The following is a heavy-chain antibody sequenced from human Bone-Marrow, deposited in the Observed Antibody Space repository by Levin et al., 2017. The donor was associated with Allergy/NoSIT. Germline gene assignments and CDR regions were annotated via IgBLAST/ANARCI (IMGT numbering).Heavy chain of an antibody. CDR2: ISIYNGNT. CDR3: ARGSGSGGNGMDV. J-gene: IGHJ6*02. D-gene: IGHD1-26*01. V-gene: IGHV1-18*01. CDR1: GYTFTNYD. Sequence: GESLKISCKASGYTFTNYDFSWVRQAPGQGLEWVGWISIYNGNTNYAQKFQGRLTLTTDTSTSTAYMELRSLRLDDTAVYFCARGSGSGGNGMDVWGQGTTVTVSS.